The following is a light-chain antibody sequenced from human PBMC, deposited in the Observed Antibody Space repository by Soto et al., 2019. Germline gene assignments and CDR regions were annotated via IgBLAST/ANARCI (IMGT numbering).Light chain of an antibody. CDR3: AAWDDRLSGYVL. CDR2: KNN. Sequence: QSVLTQPPSASGTPGQRVTIACSGSSSNIGSNYVYWYQQLPGTAPKLLIYKNNQRPSGVPDRFSGSKSGTSASLAISGLRSEDEADYYCAAWDDRLSGYVLIGGGTKLTVL. J-gene: IGLJ2*01. CDR1: SSNIGSNY. V-gene: IGLV1-47*01.